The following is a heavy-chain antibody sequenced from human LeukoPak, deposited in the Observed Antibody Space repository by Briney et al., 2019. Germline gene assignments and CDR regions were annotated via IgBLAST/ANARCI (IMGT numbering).Heavy chain of an antibody. J-gene: IGHJ4*02. D-gene: IGHD3-3*01. CDR3: TTDRTEWLFVDY. Sequence: PGGSLRLSCVASGFTFKTYGMHWVRQVPGKGLEWVAVIWYDGGNIYYADSVKGRFIISRDNSKNTLYLQMNSLRAEDTAVYYCTTDRTEWLFVDYWGQGTLVTVSS. V-gene: IGHV3-33*01. CDR2: IWYDGGNI. CDR1: GFTFKTYG.